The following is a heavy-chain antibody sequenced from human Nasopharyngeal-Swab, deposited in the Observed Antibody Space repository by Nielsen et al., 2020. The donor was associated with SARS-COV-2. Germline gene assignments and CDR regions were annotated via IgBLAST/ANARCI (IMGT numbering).Heavy chain of an antibody. CDR1: GFAFSSYA. CDR3: ARGQESYSSSWLNWYFDL. J-gene: IGHJ2*01. D-gene: IGHD6-13*01. V-gene: IGHV3-48*04. CDR2: ISSSGSTI. Sequence: LSLTCAASGFAFSSYAMSWVRQAPGKGLAWVSYISSSGSTIYYADSVKGRFTISRDNAKNSLYLQMNSLRAEDTAVYYCARGQESYSSSWLNWYFDLWGRGTLVTVSS.